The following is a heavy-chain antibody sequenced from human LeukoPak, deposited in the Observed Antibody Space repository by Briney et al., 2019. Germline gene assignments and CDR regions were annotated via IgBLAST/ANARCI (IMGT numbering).Heavy chain of an antibody. J-gene: IGHJ2*01. D-gene: IGHD4-17*01. Sequence: GASVKVSCKASGGTFSSYAISWVRQAPGQGLEWMGGIIPIFGTANYAQKFQGRVTITADESTSTAYMELSSLRSEDTAVYYCAFQGRAAVTTGYFDLWGRGTLVTVSS. CDR2: IIPIFGTA. CDR3: AFQGRAAVTTGYFDL. V-gene: IGHV1-69*13. CDR1: GGTFSSYA.